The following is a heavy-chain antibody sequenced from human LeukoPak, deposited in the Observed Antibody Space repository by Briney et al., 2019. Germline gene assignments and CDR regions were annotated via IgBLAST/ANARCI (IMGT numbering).Heavy chain of an antibody. Sequence: SETLSLTCTVSGGSTSSYYWSWIRQPAGKGLEWIGRIYTSGSTNYNPSLKSRVTMSVDTSKNQFSLKLSSVTAADTAVYYCARSTRRHCTGGVCYIDPFDYWGQGTLVTVSS. V-gene: IGHV4-4*07. CDR2: IYTSGST. CDR1: GGSTSSYY. D-gene: IGHD2-8*02. CDR3: ARSTRRHCTGGVCYIDPFDY. J-gene: IGHJ4*02.